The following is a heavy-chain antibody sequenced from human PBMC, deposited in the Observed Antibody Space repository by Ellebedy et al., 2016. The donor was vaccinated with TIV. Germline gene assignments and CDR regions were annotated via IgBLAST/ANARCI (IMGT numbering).Heavy chain of an antibody. CDR3: AKGVGDSYSARVMDV. D-gene: IGHD2-21*02. Sequence: GESLKISCGASGFTFSSFAMSWVRQAPGKGLEWVSTISAAGGTYYADSVKGRFSISRDISKNTLYLQMNSLRAEDTAVYYCAKGVGDSYSARVMDVWGQGTTVTVSS. J-gene: IGHJ6*02. V-gene: IGHV3-23*01. CDR2: ISAAGGT. CDR1: GFTFSSFA.